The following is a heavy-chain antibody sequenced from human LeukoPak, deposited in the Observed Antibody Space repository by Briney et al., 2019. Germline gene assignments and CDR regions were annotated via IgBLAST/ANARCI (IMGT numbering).Heavy chain of an antibody. CDR3: ARWGYYYDSSGYFH. J-gene: IGHJ4*02. Sequence: PLASVKVSCKASGGTFSSYAISWVRQAPGQGLEWMGGIIPIFGTANYAQKFQGRVTITADESTSTAYMELSSLRSEDTAVYYCARWGYYYDSSGYFHWGQGTLVTVSS. CDR2: IIPIFGTA. CDR1: GGTFSSYA. D-gene: IGHD3-22*01. V-gene: IGHV1-69*13.